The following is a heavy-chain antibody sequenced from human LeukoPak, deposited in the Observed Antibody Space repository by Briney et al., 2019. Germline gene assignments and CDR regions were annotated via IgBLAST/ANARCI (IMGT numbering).Heavy chain of an antibody. Sequence: PGGSLRLSCAASGFTFSGSAMHWVRQASGKGLEWVGRIRSKANSYATAYAASVKGRFTISRGDSKNTAYLQMNSLKTEDTAVYYCTSPLLDGSYSRRAFDIWGQGTMVTVSS. V-gene: IGHV3-73*01. CDR1: GFTFSGSA. D-gene: IGHD1-26*01. CDR3: TSPLLDGSYSRRAFDI. J-gene: IGHJ3*02. CDR2: IRSKANSYAT.